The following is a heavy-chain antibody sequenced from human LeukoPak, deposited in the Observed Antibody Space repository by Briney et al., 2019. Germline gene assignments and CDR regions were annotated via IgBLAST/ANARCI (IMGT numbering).Heavy chain of an antibody. CDR1: GFTFSSYW. Sequence: GGSLRLSCAASGFTFSSYWMKWGRQAPGKGLEWVASINHNGNVNHYVDSVKGRFTNSRENAKNQLYLQMSNLRAEDTAVYLCARGGGLDVWGQGGTVTVSS. CDR3: ARGGGLDV. J-gene: IGHJ6*02. D-gene: IGHD3-16*01. CDR2: INHNGNVN. V-gene: IGHV3-7*03.